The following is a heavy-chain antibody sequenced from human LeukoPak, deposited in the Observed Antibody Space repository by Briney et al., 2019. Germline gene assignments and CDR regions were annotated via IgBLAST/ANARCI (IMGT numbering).Heavy chain of an antibody. Sequence: PGGSLRLSCAASGYTFRSYEMNWGRQAPGKGLEWVSYISSSGSTIYYAEFVKGRFTISRDNAKNSLYLQMNSLRAEDTAVYYCARGRNYYGSGSYGGNWFDPWGQGTLVTVSS. D-gene: IGHD3-10*01. CDR2: ISSSGSTI. CDR1: GYTFRSYE. J-gene: IGHJ5*02. CDR3: ARGRNYYGSGSYGGNWFDP. V-gene: IGHV3-48*03.